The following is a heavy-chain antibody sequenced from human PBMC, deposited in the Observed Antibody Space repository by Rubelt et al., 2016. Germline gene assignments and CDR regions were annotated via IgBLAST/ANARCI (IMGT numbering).Heavy chain of an antibody. CDR2: ISYDGSNK. Sequence: GFTFSSYAMHWVRQAPGKGLEWVAVISYDGSNKYYADYVEGRFTISRDNSKNSLYLQMNSLRAEDTAVFYFARDRYSSLGYIDYWGQGTLVTVSS. D-gene: IGHD6-13*01. J-gene: IGHJ4*02. CDR1: GFTFSSYA. V-gene: IGHV3-30*04. CDR3: ARDRYSSLGYIDY.